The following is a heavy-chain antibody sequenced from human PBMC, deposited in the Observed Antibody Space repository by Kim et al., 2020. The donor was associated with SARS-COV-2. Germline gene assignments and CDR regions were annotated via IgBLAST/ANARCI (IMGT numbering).Heavy chain of an antibody. J-gene: IGHJ3*01. CDR1: PVSMTAGGYS. CDR3: ARALMVDCATYPDDV. Sequence: SETLSLTCTVSPVSMTAGGYSWNWMRHPPGKGLEWIGCMFYTGTANSKLSLKSRVRIAEARSKNSLSLKITSATAADTAMYVCARALMVDCATYPDDV. CDR2: MFYTGTA. V-gene: IGHV4-30-2*01. D-gene: IGHD2-8*01.